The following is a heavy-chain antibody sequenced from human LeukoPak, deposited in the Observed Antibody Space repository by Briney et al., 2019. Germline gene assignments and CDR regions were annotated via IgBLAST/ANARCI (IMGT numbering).Heavy chain of an antibody. CDR1: RFTFSYFA. D-gene: IGHD2-15*01. Sequence: GRSLRLSCAASRFTFSYFAMHRVRQAPGKGLEWVAVLSDDGSNKFYADSVKGRFTISRDNSKNTLYLQMNSLRTEDTAVFYCAKPRDIDSWAFDVWGQGTMVTVSS. CDR3: AKPRDIDSWAFDV. J-gene: IGHJ3*01. CDR2: LSDDGSNK. V-gene: IGHV3-30*18.